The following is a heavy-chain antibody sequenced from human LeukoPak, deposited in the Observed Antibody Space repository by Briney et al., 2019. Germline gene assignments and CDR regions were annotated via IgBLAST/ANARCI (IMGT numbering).Heavy chain of an antibody. J-gene: IGHJ3*01. V-gene: IGHV4-59*01. CDR3: ARTKPLDPFDF. Sequence: SEALSLTCTVSGGAISSYYWSWIRQPPGKGLEWIGYIYYSGNTYYNPSLKSRVTISVDTSKNQFSLKVNSVTAADTAVYYCARTKPLDPFDFWGQGTLVTVSS. CDR2: IYYSGNT. CDR1: GGAISSYY.